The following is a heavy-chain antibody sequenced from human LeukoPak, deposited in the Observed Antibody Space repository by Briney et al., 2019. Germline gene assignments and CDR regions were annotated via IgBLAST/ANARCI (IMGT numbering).Heavy chain of an antibody. CDR1: GFTFSDYY. V-gene: IGHV3-11*04. CDR2: ISSSGSTI. Sequence: GGSLRLSCAASGFTFSDYYMSWIRQTPGKGLEWVSYISSSGSTIYYADSVKGRFTIYRDNAKNSLYLQMNSLRAEDTAVYYCASFYCSSTSCYCLDYWGQGTLVTVSS. J-gene: IGHJ4*02. CDR3: ASFYCSSTSCYCLDY. D-gene: IGHD2-2*01.